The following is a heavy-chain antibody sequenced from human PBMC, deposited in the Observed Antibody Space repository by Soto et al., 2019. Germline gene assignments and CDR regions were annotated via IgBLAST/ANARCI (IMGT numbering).Heavy chain of an antibody. CDR1: GGSISSSSYY. CDR3: ARGYSYGYNWFDP. Sequence: SETLSLTCTVSGGSISSSSYYWGWIRQPPGKGLEWIGSIYYSGSTYYNPSLKSRVTISVDTSKNQFSLKLSSVTAADTAVYYCARGYSYGYNWFDPWGQGTLVTVS. V-gene: IGHV4-39*01. CDR2: IYYSGST. J-gene: IGHJ5*02. D-gene: IGHD5-18*01.